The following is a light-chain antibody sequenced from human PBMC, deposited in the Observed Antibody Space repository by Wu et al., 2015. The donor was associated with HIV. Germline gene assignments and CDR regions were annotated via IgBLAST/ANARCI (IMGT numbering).Light chain of an antibody. CDR1: QSVGSSY. Sequence: EIVLTQSPGTLSLSPGERATLSCRASQSVGSSYLAWYQQKPGQAPRLLIYGASSRATGIPDRFSGSGSGTDFTLTISRLEPEDFAVYYCQQYGSSPFTFGGGTKVRSN. CDR2: GAS. V-gene: IGKV3-20*01. J-gene: IGKJ4*01. CDR3: QQYGSSPFT.